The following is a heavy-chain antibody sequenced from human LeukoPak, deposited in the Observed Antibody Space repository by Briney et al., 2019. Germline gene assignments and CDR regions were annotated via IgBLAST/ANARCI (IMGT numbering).Heavy chain of an antibody. CDR1: GFTFSSYA. CDR3: AKVGLRSSGWYSSGGVDY. Sequence: GGSLRLSCAASGFTFSSYAMTWVRQAPGKGLEWVSSISTIGGHTYYADSVKGRFTISRDNSKNTLYLQMNSLRADDTAVYYCAKVGLRSSGWYSSGGVDYWGQGTLVTVSS. CDR2: ISTIGGHT. J-gene: IGHJ4*02. V-gene: IGHV3-23*01. D-gene: IGHD6-19*01.